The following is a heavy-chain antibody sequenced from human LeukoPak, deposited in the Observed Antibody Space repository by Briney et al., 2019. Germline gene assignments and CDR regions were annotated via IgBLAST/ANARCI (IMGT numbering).Heavy chain of an antibody. Sequence: PGGSLRLSCAASGFTFSSYGMHSGRQAPGKGLEWVAFIRYDGSNKYYADSVKGRFTISRDNSKNTLYLQMNSLRAEDTAVYYCAKDRDSSGWGFDPWGQGTLVTVSS. J-gene: IGHJ5*02. D-gene: IGHD6-19*01. CDR2: IRYDGSNK. CDR1: GFTFSSYG. CDR3: AKDRDSSGWGFDP. V-gene: IGHV3-30*02.